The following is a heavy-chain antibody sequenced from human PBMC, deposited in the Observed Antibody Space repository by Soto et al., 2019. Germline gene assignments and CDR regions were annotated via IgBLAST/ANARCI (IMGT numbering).Heavy chain of an antibody. CDR1: GFTFSSYG. D-gene: IGHD2-15*01. J-gene: IGHJ6*04. CDR2: ISYDGSNK. V-gene: IGHV3-30*18. Sequence: PGGSLRLSCAASGFTFSSYGMHWVRQAPGKGLEWVAVISYDGSNKYYADSVKGRFTISRDNSKNTLYLQMNSLRAEDTAVYYCAKVGFWVSGGSCYKIPLWDVWGKGTTVPVSS. CDR3: AKVGFWVSGGSCYKIPLWDV.